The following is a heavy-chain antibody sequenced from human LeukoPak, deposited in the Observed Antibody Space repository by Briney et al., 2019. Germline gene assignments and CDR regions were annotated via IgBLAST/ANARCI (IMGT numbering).Heavy chain of an antibody. D-gene: IGHD2-2*01. V-gene: IGHV4-61*02. J-gene: IGHJ4*02. Sequence: PSQTLSLTCTVSGGSISSGSYYWSWIRQPAGKGLEWIGRIYTSGSTNYNPSLKSRVTISVDTSKNQFSLKLSSVTAADTAVYYCARELGSSAGDFDYWGQGTLVTVSS. CDR3: ARELGSSAGDFDY. CDR1: GGSISSGSYY. CDR2: IYTSGST.